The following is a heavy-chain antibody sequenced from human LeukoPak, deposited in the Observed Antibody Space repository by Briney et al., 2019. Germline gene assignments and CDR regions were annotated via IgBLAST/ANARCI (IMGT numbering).Heavy chain of an antibody. V-gene: IGHV3-48*03. CDR2: ISSSGNTI. J-gene: IGHJ3*02. CDR1: GFTFSSYG. D-gene: IGHD2-2*01. CDR3: ARDSYCSSTSCPDAFDI. Sequence: PGGSLRLSCAASGFTFSSYGMYWVRQALGKGLEWVSYISSSGNTIYYAGSVTGRFTISRDNAKNSLFLQMNSLRAEDTALYYCARDSYCSSTSCPDAFDIWGQGTMVTVSS.